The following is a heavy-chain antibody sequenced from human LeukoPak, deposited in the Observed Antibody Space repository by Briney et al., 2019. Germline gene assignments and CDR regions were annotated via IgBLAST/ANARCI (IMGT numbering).Heavy chain of an antibody. CDR1: GFTFSSYW. Sequence: GGSLRLSCAASGFTFSSYWIHWVRQAPGKGLVWVSRINSDGSSTSYADSVKGRFTISRDNAKNTLYLQMNSLRAEDTTVYFCASGRYNSGGYFFDYLGQGTLVTVSS. J-gene: IGHJ4*02. V-gene: IGHV3-74*01. CDR2: INSDGSST. D-gene: IGHD2-15*01. CDR3: ASGRYNSGGYFFDY.